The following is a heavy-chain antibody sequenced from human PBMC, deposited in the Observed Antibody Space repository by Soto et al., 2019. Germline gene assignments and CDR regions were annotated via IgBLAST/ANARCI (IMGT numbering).Heavy chain of an antibody. J-gene: IGHJ5*02. CDR3: GRIVVGANVDL. D-gene: IGHD1-26*01. V-gene: IGHV4-61*01. Sequence: ASETLSLTCSVSGDSVSSDRYFWTWIRQPPGKGLEWIAYISYTGDTNYNPSLKSRVTISVDTSRNQFSLTLTSVTAADTAVYFCGRIVVGANVDLWGKGSMVIVSS. CDR2: ISYTGDT. CDR1: GDSVSSDRYF.